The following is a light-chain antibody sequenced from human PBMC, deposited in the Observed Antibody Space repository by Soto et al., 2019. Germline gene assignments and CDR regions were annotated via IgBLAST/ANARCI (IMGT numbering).Light chain of an antibody. Sequence: QSVLTQPPSASGPPGQSVTISCTGTSSDVGDYNYVSWYQQHPGKAPKLMIYEVNKRPSGVPDRFSGSKSGNTASLTVSGLQAEDEADYYCSSYAGYSNLVFGGGTK. CDR1: SSDVGDYNY. J-gene: IGLJ2*01. CDR3: SSYAGYSNLV. V-gene: IGLV2-8*01. CDR2: EVN.